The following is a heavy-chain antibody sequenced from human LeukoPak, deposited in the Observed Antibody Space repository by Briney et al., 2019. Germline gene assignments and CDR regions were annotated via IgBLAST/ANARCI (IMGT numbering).Heavy chain of an antibody. CDR3: ATFSYAGNAGGSVGY. Sequence: GGSLRLSCAASGFTFSSYVMHWVRQAPGKGLEWVSVFYSGGNTYYADSVQGRFTISRDTSKNTVDLQMNSLRSEDAAVYYCATFSYAGNAGGSVGYWGQGTLVTVSS. J-gene: IGHJ4*02. CDR1: GFTFSSYV. V-gene: IGHV3-53*01. CDR2: FYSGGNT. D-gene: IGHD4-23*01.